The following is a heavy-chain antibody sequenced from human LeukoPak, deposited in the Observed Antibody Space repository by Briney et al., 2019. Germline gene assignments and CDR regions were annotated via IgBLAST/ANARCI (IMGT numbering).Heavy chain of an antibody. CDR1: GYTFTSYG. V-gene: IGHV1-18*01. CDR2: ISAYNGNT. J-gene: IGHJ6*02. Sequence: GASVKVSCKASGYTFTSYGISWVRQAPGQGLEWMGWISAYNGNTNYAQKLQGRVTMTTDTSTSTAYKELRSLRSDDTAVYYCARDSSSTSSTYYYGMDVWGQGTTVTVSS. D-gene: IGHD2-2*01. CDR3: ARDSSSTSSTYYYGMDV.